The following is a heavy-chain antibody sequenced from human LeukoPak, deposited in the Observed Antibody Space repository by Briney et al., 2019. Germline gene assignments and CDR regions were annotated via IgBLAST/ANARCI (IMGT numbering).Heavy chain of an antibody. Sequence: SETLSLTCTVPGGSISSYYWSWIRQPPGKGLEWIGYIYYSGSTNYNPSLKSRVTISVDRSKNQFSLKLSSVTAADTAVYYCARDPYDSSGLHAFDIWGQGTMVTVSS. J-gene: IGHJ3*02. CDR1: GGSISSYY. CDR3: ARDPYDSSGLHAFDI. V-gene: IGHV4-59*12. D-gene: IGHD3-22*01. CDR2: IYYSGST.